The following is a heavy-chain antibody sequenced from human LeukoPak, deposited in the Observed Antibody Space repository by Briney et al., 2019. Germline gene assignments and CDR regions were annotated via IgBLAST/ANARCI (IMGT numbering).Heavy chain of an antibody. CDR2: IKGDGSSI. D-gene: IGHD3-3*01. CDR1: AFTFSSYW. J-gene: IGHJ4*02. V-gene: IGHV3-74*01. Sequence: PGGSLRLSCAASAFTFSSYWMHWVRQAPGKGLEWVSRIKGDGSSINYADSVEGRFTISRDNAKNTVYLQMNSLRAEDTAVYYCAKFGFWSAGDYWGQGTLVTVSS. CDR3: AKFGFWSAGDY.